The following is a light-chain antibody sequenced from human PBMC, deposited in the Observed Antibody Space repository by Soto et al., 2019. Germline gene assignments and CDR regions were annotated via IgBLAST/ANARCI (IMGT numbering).Light chain of an antibody. CDR2: DNV. J-gene: IGLJ1*01. V-gene: IGLV1-51*01. CDR3: GSWDTSLSLCYV. CDR1: SSNIGNNF. Sequence: QSVLTQPPSVSAAPGQNVTISCSGTSSNIGNNFVSWYQHLPGTAPKILIYDNVKRPSGIPDRFSGFKPGASATLGITGLQTGDEADYYCGSWDTSLSLCYVFGTGTKLTVL.